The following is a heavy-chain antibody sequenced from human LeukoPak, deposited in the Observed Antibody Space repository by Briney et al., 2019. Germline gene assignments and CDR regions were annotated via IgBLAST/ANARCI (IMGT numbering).Heavy chain of an antibody. CDR3: ASGLAVAADAFDI. J-gene: IGHJ3*02. D-gene: IGHD6-19*01. CDR1: GGSISSYY. V-gene: IGHV4-59*01. Sequence: SETLSLTCTVSGGSISSYYWSWIRQPPGKGLEWIGYIYYSGSTNYNPSLKSRVTISVDTSKNQFSLKLSSVTAADTAVYYCASGLAVAADAFDIWGQGTMVTVSS. CDR2: IYYSGST.